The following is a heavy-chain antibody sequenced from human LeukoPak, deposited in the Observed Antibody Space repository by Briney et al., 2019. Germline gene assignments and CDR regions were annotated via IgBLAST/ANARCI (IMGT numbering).Heavy chain of an antibody. J-gene: IGHJ4*02. Sequence: GGSLRLSCAASGFTFSDYYMSWIRQAPGKGLEWVSYISSSGSTIYYADSVKGRFTISRDNAKNTLYLQMNSLRAEDTAVYYCAITGYSSRWYYFDYWGQGTLVTVSS. V-gene: IGHV3-11*04. D-gene: IGHD6-13*01. CDR3: AITGYSSRWYYFDY. CDR1: GFTFSDYY. CDR2: ISSSGSTI.